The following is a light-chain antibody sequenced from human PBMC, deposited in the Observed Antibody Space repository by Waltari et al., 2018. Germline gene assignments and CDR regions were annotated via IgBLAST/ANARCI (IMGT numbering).Light chain of an antibody. V-gene: IGKV1-5*03. CDR3: QVYNNDMYT. Sequence: DIQMTQSPSTLSASVVDRVIITCRASQRISTWLAWYQHKPGKAPKLLISQASNLESGVPSRFSGSGSGTDFTLTINSLQPDDFATYYCQVYNNDMYTFGQGTKLEIK. CDR2: QAS. J-gene: IGKJ2*01. CDR1: QRISTW.